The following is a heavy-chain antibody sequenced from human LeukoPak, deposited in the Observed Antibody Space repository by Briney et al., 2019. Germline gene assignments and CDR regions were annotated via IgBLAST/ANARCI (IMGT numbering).Heavy chain of an antibody. J-gene: IGHJ6*02. D-gene: IGHD2-15*01. Sequence: GGSLRLSCAASGFTFSSYGMHWVRQAPGKGLEWVAFIRYDGSNKYYADSVKGRFTISRDNSKNTLYLQMNSLRAEDTAVYYCAKDNATSVTYYYYGMDVWGQGTTVTVSS. V-gene: IGHV3-30*02. CDR3: AKDNATSVTYYYYGMDV. CDR2: IRYDGSNK. CDR1: GFTFSSYG.